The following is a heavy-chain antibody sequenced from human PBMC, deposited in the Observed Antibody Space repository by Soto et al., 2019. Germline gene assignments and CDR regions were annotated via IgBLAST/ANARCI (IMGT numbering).Heavy chain of an antibody. J-gene: IGHJ6*02. CDR2: INPKRGGT. Sequence: ASVKVSCKASGYSFTDYHIHWVRQAPGQGLEWLGRINPKRGGTSTAQKFQGWVTMTRDRSISTVYMELTRLRSDDTAVYFCARGHSTDCSNGVCSFFYNHEMDVWGQGTTVTVSS. CDR1: GYSFTDYH. V-gene: IGHV1-2*04. D-gene: IGHD2-8*01. CDR3: ARGHSTDCSNGVCSFFYNHEMDV.